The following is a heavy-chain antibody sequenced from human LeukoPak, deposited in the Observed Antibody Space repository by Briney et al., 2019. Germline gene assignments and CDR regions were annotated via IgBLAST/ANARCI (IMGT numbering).Heavy chain of an antibody. D-gene: IGHD2-2*01. CDR3: ARDPLYCSSTSCPKY. Sequence: GGSLRLSCAASGFTFSSYSMNWVRQAPGKGLEWVSYISSSSSTIYYADSVKGRFTISRDNAKNSLYLQMNSLRAEDTAVYYCARDPLYCSSTSCPKYWGQGTLVTVSS. CDR1: GFTFSSYS. CDR2: ISSSSSTI. J-gene: IGHJ4*02. V-gene: IGHV3-48*01.